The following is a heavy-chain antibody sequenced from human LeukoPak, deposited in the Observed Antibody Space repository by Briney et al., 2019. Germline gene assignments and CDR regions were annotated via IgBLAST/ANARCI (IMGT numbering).Heavy chain of an antibody. CDR1: GFPFSNHD. Sequence: GGSLRLSCAASGFPFSNHDMNWVRQAPGKGLEWISYISASGGDIYYADSVKGRFTISRDNAKNTLFLQMGSLRAEDTAVYYCAELGITMIGGVWAKGTTVTISS. D-gene: IGHD3-10*02. CDR2: ISASGGDI. CDR3: AELGITMIGGV. V-gene: IGHV3-48*03. J-gene: IGHJ6*04.